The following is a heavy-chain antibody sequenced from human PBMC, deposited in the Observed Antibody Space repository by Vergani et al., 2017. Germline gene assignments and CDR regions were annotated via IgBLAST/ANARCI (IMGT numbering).Heavy chain of an antibody. V-gene: IGHV4-34*01. CDR1: GGSFSSYY. CDR3: ARGQRERYYMDV. J-gene: IGHJ6*03. D-gene: IGHD2-2*01. Sequence: QVQLQESGPGLLKPSETLSLTCAVYGGSFSSYYCSWIRQPPGKGLEWIGEINHSGSTNYNPSLKSRVTISVDTSKNQFSLKLSSVTAADTAVYYCARGQRERYYMDVWGKGTTVTVSS. CDR2: INHSGST.